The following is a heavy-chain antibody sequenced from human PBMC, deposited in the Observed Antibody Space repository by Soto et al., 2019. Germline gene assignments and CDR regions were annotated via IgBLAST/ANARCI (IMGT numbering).Heavy chain of an antibody. CDR1: GYTLTELS. J-gene: IGHJ4*02. CDR2: FDPEDGET. D-gene: IGHD2-21*02. CDR3: ATPERRYCGGDCYTLDY. V-gene: IGHV1-24*01. Sequence: GASVKVSCKVSGYTLTELSMHWVRQAPGKGLEWTGGFDPEDGETIYAQKFQGRVTMTEDTSTDTAYMELSSLRSEDTAVYYCATPERRYCGGDCYTLDYWGQGTLVTVSS.